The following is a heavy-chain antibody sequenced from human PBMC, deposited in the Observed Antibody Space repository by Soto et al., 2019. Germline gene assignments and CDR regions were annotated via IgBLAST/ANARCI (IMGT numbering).Heavy chain of an antibody. Sequence: SETLSLTCAVYGGSFSGYYLSWIRQPPGKGLEWIGEINHSGSTNYNPSLKSRVTISVDTSKNQFSLKLSSVTAADTAVYYCARARPITMVRGVIRGANYYYYTDVWGKGTTVTVSS. CDR3: ARARPITMVRGVIRGANYYYYTDV. CDR2: INHSGST. J-gene: IGHJ6*03. V-gene: IGHV4-34*01. CDR1: GGSFSGYY. D-gene: IGHD3-10*01.